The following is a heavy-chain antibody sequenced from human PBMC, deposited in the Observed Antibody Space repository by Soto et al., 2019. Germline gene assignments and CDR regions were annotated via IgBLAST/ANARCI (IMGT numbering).Heavy chain of an antibody. CDR1: GYSFTSYW. Sequence: EVQLVQSGAEVKKPGESLKISCKGSGYSFTSYWIGWVRQMPGKGLEWMGIIYPGDSDPTYSPSFQGQVTMSADKSVSAAYLQWSSLKASDTAMYYCARGVRGNLVYFDYWGQGTLVTVSS. J-gene: IGHJ4*02. V-gene: IGHV5-51*01. D-gene: IGHD2-15*01. CDR3: ARGVRGNLVYFDY. CDR2: IYPGDSDP.